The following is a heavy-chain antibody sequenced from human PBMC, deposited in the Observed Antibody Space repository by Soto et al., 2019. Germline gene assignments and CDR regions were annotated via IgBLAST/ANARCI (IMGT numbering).Heavy chain of an antibody. CDR1: GFTFSSYG. CDR2: ISYDGSNK. CDR3: AKYHYGGKVVPAAFDP. D-gene: IGHD2-2*01. J-gene: IGHJ5*02. Sequence: QVQLVESGGGVVQPGRSLRLSCAASGFTFSSYGMHWVRQAPGKGLEWVAVISYDGSNKYYADSVKGRFTISRDNSKNTLYLQMNSLSAEDTAVYYCAKYHYGGKVVPAAFDPWGQGTLVTVSS. V-gene: IGHV3-30*18.